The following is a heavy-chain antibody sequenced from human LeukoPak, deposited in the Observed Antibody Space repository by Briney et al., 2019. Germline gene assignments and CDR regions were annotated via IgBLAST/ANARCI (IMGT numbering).Heavy chain of an antibody. V-gene: IGHV3-23*01. CDR3: AKWVVSTSSPPKNHDY. J-gene: IGHJ4*02. D-gene: IGHD2-8*02. Sequence: GGSLRLSCVVSGFTFSSSAMSWVRQAPAQGLEWVSAISGSGGSTYYADSVKGRFTISRDNSKNTVYLQMSSLRADDTAVYYCAKWVVSTSSPPKNHDYWGQGNLVTVSS. CDR1: GFTFSSSA. CDR2: ISGSGGST.